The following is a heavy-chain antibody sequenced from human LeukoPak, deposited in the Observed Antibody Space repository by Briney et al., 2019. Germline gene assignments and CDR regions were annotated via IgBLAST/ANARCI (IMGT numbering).Heavy chain of an antibody. V-gene: IGHV3-30*18. Sequence: GGSLRLSCAASGFTFSSYGMHWVRQAPGKGLEWVAVISYDGSNKYYADSVKGRFTISRDNSKNTLYLQMNSLRAEDTAVYYCAKGPGQLLWFGETGSDYYYYMDVWGKGTTVTVSS. CDR1: GFTFSSYG. D-gene: IGHD3-10*01. CDR2: ISYDGSNK. J-gene: IGHJ6*03. CDR3: AKGPGQLLWFGETGSDYYYYMDV.